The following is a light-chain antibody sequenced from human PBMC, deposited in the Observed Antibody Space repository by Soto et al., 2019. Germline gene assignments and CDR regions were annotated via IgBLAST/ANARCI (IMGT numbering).Light chain of an antibody. V-gene: IGLV2-14*01. CDR2: EVS. CDR1: SSDVGGYTF. Sequence: QSALTQPASVSGSPGQSITISCTGTSSDVGGYTFVSWYQQHAGKAPQLIIYEVSNRPSGISNRFSGSKSDNTASLTISGLQVEDEADYFCASYRRGSPYVFGSWTKLTVL. J-gene: IGLJ1*01. CDR3: ASYRRGSPYV.